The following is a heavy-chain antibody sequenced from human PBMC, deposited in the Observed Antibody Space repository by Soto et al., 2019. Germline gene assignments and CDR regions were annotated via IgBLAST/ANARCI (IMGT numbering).Heavy chain of an antibody. Sequence: QVQLVQSGSEVQMPGSSVNVSCKPSGGTFSRHAINWVRQAPGQGLEWMGGIIPLFGTTNYAQKFKGRVTISADASTITAYMELSSLTSEDAAVNYWAKAAIHGSSWYFWFDPWGQGTLVTVSS. CDR3: AKAAIHGSSWYFWFDP. J-gene: IGHJ5*02. V-gene: IGHV1-69*01. CDR1: GGTFSRHA. CDR2: IIPLFGTT. D-gene: IGHD6-13*01.